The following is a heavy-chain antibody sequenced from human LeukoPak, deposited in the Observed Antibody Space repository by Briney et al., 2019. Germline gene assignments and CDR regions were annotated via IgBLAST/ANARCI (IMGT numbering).Heavy chain of an antibody. V-gene: IGHV4-59*01. Sequence: SSETLSLTCTVSGSSINVYYWSWIRQSPGKGLEWIAYISYSGSTNYNPSLKSRVTISVDTSKNQFSLKLSSVTAADTAMYYCARVSGYDWESFYDYWGQGSLVTVSS. J-gene: IGHJ4*02. CDR2: ISYSGST. CDR1: GSSINVYY. D-gene: IGHD5-12*01. CDR3: ARVSGYDWESFYDY.